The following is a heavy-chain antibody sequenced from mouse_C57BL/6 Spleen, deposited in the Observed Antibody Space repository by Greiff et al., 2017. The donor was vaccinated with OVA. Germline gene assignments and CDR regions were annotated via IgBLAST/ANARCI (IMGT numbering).Heavy chain of an antibody. Sequence: EVQVVESGGGLVKPGGSLKLSCAASGFTFSDYGMHWVRQAPEKGLEWVAYISSGSSTIYYADTVKGRFTISRDNAKNTLFLQMTSLRSEDTAMYYCARTYYGSSYVGPWFAYWGQGTLVTVSA. CDR2: ISSGSSTI. V-gene: IGHV5-17*01. D-gene: IGHD1-1*01. CDR3: ARTYYGSSYVGPWFAY. CDR1: GFTFSDYG. J-gene: IGHJ3*01.